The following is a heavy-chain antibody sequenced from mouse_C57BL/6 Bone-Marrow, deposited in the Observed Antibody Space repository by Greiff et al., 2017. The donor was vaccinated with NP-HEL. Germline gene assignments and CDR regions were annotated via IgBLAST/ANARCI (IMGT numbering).Heavy chain of an antibody. CDR2: IDPETGGT. J-gene: IGHJ4*01. V-gene: IGHV1-15*01. CDR3: TRYDGYLYGTMDY. CDR1: GYTFTDYE. D-gene: IGHD2-3*01. Sequence: QVQLQQSGAELVRPGASVTLSCKASGYTFTDYEMHWVKQTPVHGLEWIGAIDPETGGTAYNQKFKGKAILTADKSSSTAYMELRSLTSEDSAVYYCTRYDGYLYGTMDYGGQGTSVTVSS.